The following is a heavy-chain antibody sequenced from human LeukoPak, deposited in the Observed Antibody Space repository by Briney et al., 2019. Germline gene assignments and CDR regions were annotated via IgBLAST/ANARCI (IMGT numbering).Heavy chain of an antibody. CDR1: GFTVSSNY. CDR3: ARDPGFVDYYYYYMDV. Sequence: PGGSLRLSCAASGFTVSSNYMSWVRQAPGKGLEWVSVIYSGGGTYYADSVEGRFTISRDNSKNTLYLQMNSLRAEDTAVYYCARDPGFVDYYYYYMDVWGKGTTVTVSS. D-gene: IGHD3-10*01. V-gene: IGHV3-53*01. CDR2: IYSGGGT. J-gene: IGHJ6*03.